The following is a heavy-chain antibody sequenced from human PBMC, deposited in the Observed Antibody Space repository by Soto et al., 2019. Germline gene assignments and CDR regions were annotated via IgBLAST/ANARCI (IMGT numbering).Heavy chain of an antibody. CDR2: TYYRSKWYN. D-gene: IGHD1-26*01. V-gene: IGHV6-1*01. J-gene: IGHJ4*02. CDR1: GDSVSSTSAA. Sequence: QVQLQQSGPGLVKPSQTISVTCCISGDSVSSTSAAWNWLRQSPARGLEWLGRTYYRSKWYNDDAVSVEHRITVKPDTSKNHFSLQVNFVTPEDTVVYFCARGEPHSGRIFGYWGQGTLVTVSS. CDR3: ARGEPHSGRIFGY.